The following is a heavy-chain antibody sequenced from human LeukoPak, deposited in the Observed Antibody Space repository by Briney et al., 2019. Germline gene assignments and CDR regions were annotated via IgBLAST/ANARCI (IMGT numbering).Heavy chain of an antibody. CDR1: GYSFTNYY. CDR3: ARGLYFGSGYYFDY. Sequence: ASVKVSCKASGYSFTNYYMHWLRQAPGQGLEWMGIISPSGGSTNYAQKFQGRVTMTRDTSTSTVYMELSSLRSEDTAVYYCARGLYFGSGYYFDYWSQGALVSVSS. CDR2: ISPSGGST. V-gene: IGHV1-46*01. D-gene: IGHD3-10*01. J-gene: IGHJ4*02.